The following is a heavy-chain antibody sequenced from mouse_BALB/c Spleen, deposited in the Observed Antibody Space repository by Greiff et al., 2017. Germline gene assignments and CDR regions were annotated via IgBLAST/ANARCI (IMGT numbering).Heavy chain of an antibody. Sequence: DVKLVESGGGLVKPGGSLKLSCAASGFTFSSYAMSWVRQTPEKRLEWVASISSGGSTYYPDSVKGRFTISRDNARNILYLQMSSLRSEDTAMYYCARLYYYGSSYDAMDYWGQGTSVTVSS. J-gene: IGHJ4*01. CDR3: ARLYYYGSSYDAMDY. CDR1: GFTFSSYA. CDR2: ISSGGST. D-gene: IGHD1-1*01. V-gene: IGHV5-6-5*01.